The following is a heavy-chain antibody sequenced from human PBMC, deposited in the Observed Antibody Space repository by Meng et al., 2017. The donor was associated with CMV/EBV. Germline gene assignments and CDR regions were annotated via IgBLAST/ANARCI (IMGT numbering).Heavy chain of an antibody. D-gene: IGHD4-11*01. CDR1: GFTFSSYW. V-gene: IGHV3-74*01. CDR3: ARDLGYSNCLDY. J-gene: IGHJ4*02. CDR2: INSDGSST. Sequence: GESLKISCAASGFTFSSYWMHWVRQAPGKGLVWVSRINSDGSSTSYADSVKGRFTISRDNAKNTLYLQMSSLRAEDTAVYYCARDLGYSNCLDYWGQGTLVTVSS.